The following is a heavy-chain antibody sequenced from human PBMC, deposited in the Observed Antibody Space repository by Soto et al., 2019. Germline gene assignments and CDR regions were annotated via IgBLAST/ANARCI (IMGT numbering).Heavy chain of an antibody. Sequence: PSETLSLTCTVSGGSTINYYWSWIRQPPGRGLEWIGYIYNNENTNYNPSLKSRVTISKDTTKKELSLKLNSVTAADTAVYFCARGARWLAPLDAWGQRTLVTVSS. J-gene: IGHJ5*02. V-gene: IGHV4-59*01. CDR2: IYNNENT. CDR1: GGSTINYY. D-gene: IGHD6-19*01. CDR3: ARGARWLAPLDA.